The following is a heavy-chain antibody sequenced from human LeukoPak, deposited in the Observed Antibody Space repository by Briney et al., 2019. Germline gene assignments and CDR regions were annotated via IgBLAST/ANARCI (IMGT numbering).Heavy chain of an antibody. J-gene: IGHJ4*02. CDR3: ASRQGLGWHYVN. Sequence: PGGSLRLSCVDSGCSLSSFTMSWVRQVPGKGLEWVSGISNNGGSTYYVDSVKGRFTISRDNSKNTLFLQMNSLRVEDTAIYYCASRQGLGWHYVNWGQGTLVTVSS. CDR2: ISNNGGST. D-gene: IGHD3-10*02. CDR1: GCSLSSFT. V-gene: IGHV3-23*01.